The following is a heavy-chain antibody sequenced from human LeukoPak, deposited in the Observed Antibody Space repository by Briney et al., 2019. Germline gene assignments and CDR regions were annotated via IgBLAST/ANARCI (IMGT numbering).Heavy chain of an antibody. CDR2: ISAYNGNT. Sequence: AASVKVSCKASGYSFTTYGISWVRQAPGQGLEWMGWISAYNGNTNFAQKVQGRVTMTIDTSTSTAYMELRSLRSDDTAVYYCARDWNYDNWFDPWGQGTLVTVSS. CDR1: GYSFTTYG. D-gene: IGHD1-7*01. J-gene: IGHJ5*02. CDR3: ARDWNYDNWFDP. V-gene: IGHV1-18*01.